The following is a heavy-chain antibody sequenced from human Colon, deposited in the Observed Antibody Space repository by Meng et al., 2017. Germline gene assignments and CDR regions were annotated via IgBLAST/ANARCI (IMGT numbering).Heavy chain of an antibody. CDR1: GGSFSRYA. D-gene: IGHD3-3*01. V-gene: IGHV1-69*01. CDR2: VVPMFGTP. J-gene: IGHJ5*02. CDR3: ARDLES. Sequence: VRRVKSGVEVKTPGSSEGVSGKASGGSFSRYAISCVRQAPGQGLEWMGVVVPMFGTPNYGQEFQGRVTIAADEYTTTTFMELGSLRVEDTATYYCARDLESWGQGTLVTVSS.